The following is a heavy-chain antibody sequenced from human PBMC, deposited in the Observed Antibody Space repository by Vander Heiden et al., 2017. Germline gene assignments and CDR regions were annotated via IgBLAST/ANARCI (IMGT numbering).Heavy chain of an antibody. CDR3: ARTGIWGYDGSYEDGMDV. Sequence: QVQLVQSGAEVKKPGASVKVSCKASGYTFTSYGISWVRQAPGQGLEWMGWISPYNGDTSTSTAYMELRSLRSDDTAVYYCARTGIWGYDGSYEDGMDVWGQGTTVTVSS. J-gene: IGHJ6*02. CDR2: ISPYNG. CDR1: GYTFTSYG. V-gene: IGHV1-18*01. D-gene: IGHD5-12*01.